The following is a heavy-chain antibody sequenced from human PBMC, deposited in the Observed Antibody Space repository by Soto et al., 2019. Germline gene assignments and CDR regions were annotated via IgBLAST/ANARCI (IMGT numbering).Heavy chain of an antibody. CDR2: ISAYNGNT. J-gene: IGHJ4*02. Sequence: ASVKVSCKASGYTFTSYGISWVRQAPGQGLEWMGWISAYNGNTNYAQKLQGRVTMTTDTSTSTAYMELRSLRSDDTAVYYCARDRFLEWLLEAGFGFDYWGQGTLVTVSS. D-gene: IGHD3-3*01. CDR3: ARDRFLEWLLEAGFGFDY. CDR1: GYTFTSYG. V-gene: IGHV1-18*01.